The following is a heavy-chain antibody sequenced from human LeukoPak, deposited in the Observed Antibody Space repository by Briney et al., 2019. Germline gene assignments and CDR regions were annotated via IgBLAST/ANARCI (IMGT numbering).Heavy chain of an antibody. D-gene: IGHD6-13*01. V-gene: IGHV1-8*01. J-gene: IGHJ1*01. Sequence: GASVKVSCKASGYTFTSYDINWVRQATGQGLEWMRWMNPNSGNTGYAQKFQGGVTMTRNTSISTAYMELSSLRSEDTAVYYCARRGGTIAAAPVHFRHWGQGTLVTVSS. CDR2: MNPNSGNT. CDR3: ARRGGTIAAAPVHFRH. CDR1: GYTFTSYD.